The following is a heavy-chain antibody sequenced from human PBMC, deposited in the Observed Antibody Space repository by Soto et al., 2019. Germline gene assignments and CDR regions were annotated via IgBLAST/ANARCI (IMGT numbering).Heavy chain of an antibody. Sequence: SETLSLTCTVSGGSISSSSYYWGWIRQPPGKGLEWIGSIYYSGSTYYNPSLKSRVTISVDTSKNQFSLKLSSVTAADTAVYYCARPEYYYVSGSLKQGYMDVWGKGTTVTVSS. CDR3: ARPEYYYVSGSLKQGYMDV. V-gene: IGHV4-39*01. CDR1: GGSISSSSYY. CDR2: IYYSGST. J-gene: IGHJ6*03. D-gene: IGHD3-10*01.